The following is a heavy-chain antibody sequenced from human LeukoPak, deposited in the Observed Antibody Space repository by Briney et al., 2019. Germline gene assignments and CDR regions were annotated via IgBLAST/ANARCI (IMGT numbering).Heavy chain of an antibody. CDR2: MSSSSSYI. CDR1: GFTFSSYT. D-gene: IGHD6-13*01. J-gene: IGHJ5*02. CDR3: ARDRSNIAASDGWFDP. Sequence: PGGSLRLSCAASGFTFSSYTISWVRQAPGKGLEWVSSMSSSSSYISYADSLKGRFTISRDNAKNSVFLQMNSLRAEDTAVYYCARDRSNIAASDGWFDPWGQGTLVTVSS. V-gene: IGHV3-21*01.